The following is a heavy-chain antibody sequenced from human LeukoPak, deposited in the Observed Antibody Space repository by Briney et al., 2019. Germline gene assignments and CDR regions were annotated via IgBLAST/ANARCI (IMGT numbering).Heavy chain of an antibody. CDR2: IRYDGSNK. J-gene: IGHJ4*02. D-gene: IGHD1-26*01. Sequence: GGSLRLSCAASGFTFSSYGMHWVRQALGKGLEWVAFIRYDGSNKYYADSVKGRFTISRDNSKNTLYLQMNSLRAEDTAVYYCAKDRRSGGWELRPVDDYWGQGTLVTVSS. CDR1: GFTFSSYG. CDR3: AKDRRSGGWELRPVDDY. V-gene: IGHV3-30*02.